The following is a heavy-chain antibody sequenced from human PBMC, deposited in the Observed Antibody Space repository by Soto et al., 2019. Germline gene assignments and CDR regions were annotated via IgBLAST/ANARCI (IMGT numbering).Heavy chain of an antibody. D-gene: IGHD3-22*01. CDR1: GFTFSSYA. CDR2: ISGSGGST. J-gene: IGHJ4*02. Sequence: GGSLRLSCAASGFTFSSYAMSWVRQAPGKGLEWVSAISGSGGSTYYADSVKGRFTISRDNSKNTLYLQMNSLRAEDTAVYYCAKSVPDPHDSSGYYSFDYWGQGTLVTVSS. V-gene: IGHV3-23*01. CDR3: AKSVPDPHDSSGYYSFDY.